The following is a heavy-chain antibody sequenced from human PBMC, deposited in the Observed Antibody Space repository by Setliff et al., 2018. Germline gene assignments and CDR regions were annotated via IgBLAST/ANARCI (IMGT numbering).Heavy chain of an antibody. CDR2: IHYSGST. CDR3: ASNPFNSSPPYYFDY. V-gene: IGHV4-39*01. Sequence: PSETLSLTCTVSGGSISSGSYYWGWIRQPPRKGLEWIGSIHYSGSTYYNPSLKSRVTISVDTSKNQFSLKLDSVIVADTAVYYCASNPFNSSPPYYFDYWGQGTLVT. CDR1: GGSISSGSYY. D-gene: IGHD4-4*01. J-gene: IGHJ4*02.